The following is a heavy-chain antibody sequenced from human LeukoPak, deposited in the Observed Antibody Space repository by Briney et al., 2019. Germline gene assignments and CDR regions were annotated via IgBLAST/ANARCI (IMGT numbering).Heavy chain of an antibody. D-gene: IGHD6-19*01. CDR2: ISSTSTYI. V-gene: IGHV3-21*01. CDR3: ARARIPVPGTRPFDF. J-gene: IGHJ4*02. CDR1: GFTFSSYG. Sequence: GGSLRLSCAASGFTFSSYGMNWVRQAPGKGLEWVSSISSTSTYIYYADSVKGRFTISRNNAKNALYLQMKSLRAEDTAVYYCARARIPVPGTRPFDFWGQGTLVTVPS.